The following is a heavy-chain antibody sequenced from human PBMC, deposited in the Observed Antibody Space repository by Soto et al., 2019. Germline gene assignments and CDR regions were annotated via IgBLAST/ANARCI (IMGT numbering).Heavy chain of an antibody. D-gene: IGHD6-13*01. J-gene: IGHJ4*02. CDR2: ISYDGSNK. V-gene: IGHV3-30*03. Sequence: HVQLVESGGGVVQPGRSLRLSCAASGFTFSSYGLHWVRQAPGKGLEWVAVISYDGSNKYYADSVKGRFTISRDNSKNTLYLQMNSLRAEDTAVYYCAYSSSWYYFDYWGQGTLVTVSS. CDR1: GFTFSSYG. CDR3: AYSSSWYYFDY.